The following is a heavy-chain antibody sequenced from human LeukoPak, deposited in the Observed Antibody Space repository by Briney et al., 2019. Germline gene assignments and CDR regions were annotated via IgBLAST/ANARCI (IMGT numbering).Heavy chain of an antibody. CDR2: TSYDGIHK. CDR1: RFTFSRSA. D-gene: IGHD3-10*01. Sequence: GGSLRLSCTDSRFTFSRSAMHWVRQAPGKGLEWVAVTSYDGIHKYYADSVQGRFTISRDNSKNTLYLQMNSLRVEDTAVYYCARDNIAGSGSSDWGQGTLVTVS. CDR3: ARDNIAGSGSSD. J-gene: IGHJ4*02. V-gene: IGHV3-30-3*01.